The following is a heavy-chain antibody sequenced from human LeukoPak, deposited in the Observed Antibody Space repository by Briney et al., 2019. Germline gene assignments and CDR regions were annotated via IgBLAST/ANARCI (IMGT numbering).Heavy chain of an antibody. CDR2: IYYSGST. CDR3: ARDNRRLITIFGVAMGPSWFDP. CDR1: GGSISSYY. V-gene: IGHV4-59*01. D-gene: IGHD3-3*01. J-gene: IGHJ5*02. Sequence: SETLSLTCTVSGGSISSYYWSWIRQPPGKGLEWIGYIYYSGSTNYNPSLKSRVTISVDTSKNQFSLKLSSVTAADTAVYYCARDNRRLITIFGVAMGPSWFDPWGQGTLVTVSS.